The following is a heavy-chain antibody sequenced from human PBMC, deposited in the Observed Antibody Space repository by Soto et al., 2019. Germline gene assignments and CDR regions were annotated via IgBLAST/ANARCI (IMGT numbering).Heavy chain of an antibody. J-gene: IGHJ4*02. V-gene: IGHV1-18*01. CDR2: ISAYNGNT. Sequence: ASVKVSCKASGYTFTSYGISWVRQAPGQGLEWMGWISAYNGNTNYAQKLQGRVTMTTDTSTSTAHMELRSLRSDDTAVYYCARGIVVVPAATVGYYFDYWGQGTLVTVSS. CDR3: ARGIVVVPAATVGYYFDY. CDR1: GYTFTSYG. D-gene: IGHD2-2*01.